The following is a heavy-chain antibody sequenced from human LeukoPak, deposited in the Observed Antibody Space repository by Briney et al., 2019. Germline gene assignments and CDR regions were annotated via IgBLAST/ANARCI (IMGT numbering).Heavy chain of an antibody. D-gene: IGHD3-22*01. Sequence: GGSLRLTCAASGYTFSSYAMTWVRQAPGKGLEWVSGISGSGASTYYADPVKGRFSISRDNSRNTLYLQMNSLRAEDTAVYFCAKGGPNSSGYPYDYWGQGTLVAVSS. CDR3: AKGGPNSSGYPYDY. J-gene: IGHJ4*02. CDR1: GYTFSSYA. V-gene: IGHV3-23*01. CDR2: ISGSGAST.